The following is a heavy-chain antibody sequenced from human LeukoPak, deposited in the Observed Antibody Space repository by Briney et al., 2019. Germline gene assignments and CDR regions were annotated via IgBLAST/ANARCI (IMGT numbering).Heavy chain of an antibody. CDR3: ARESPTIHNWFDP. CDR1: GGSISSSSYY. J-gene: IGHJ5*02. V-gene: IGHV4-39*07. Sequence: KSSETLSLTCTVSGGSISSSSYYWGWIRQPPGKGLEWIGSIYYSGSTYYNPSLKSRVTISVDTSKNQFSLKLSSVTAADTAVYYCARESPTIHNWFDPWGQGTLVTVSS. CDR2: IYYSGST. D-gene: IGHD2-21*01.